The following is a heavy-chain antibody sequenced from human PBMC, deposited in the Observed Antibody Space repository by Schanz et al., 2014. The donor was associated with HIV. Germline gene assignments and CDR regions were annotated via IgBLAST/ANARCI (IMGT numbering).Heavy chain of an antibody. CDR3: ANEEVPNDY. CDR1: GFTFSSSG. V-gene: IGHV3-33*06. CDR2: MWYDESHK. Sequence: QVQLVESGGGVVQPGRSLRLSCTASGFTFSSSGMHWVRQAPGKGLEWVAAMWYDESHKGYADSVKGRFTISRDNSKNTLYLEMNSLRPEDTAVYYCANEEVPNDYWGQGTLVTVS. J-gene: IGHJ4*02.